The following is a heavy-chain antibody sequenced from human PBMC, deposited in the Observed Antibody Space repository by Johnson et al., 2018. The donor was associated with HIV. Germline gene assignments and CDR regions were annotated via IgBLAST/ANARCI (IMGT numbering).Heavy chain of an antibody. J-gene: IGHJ3*02. CDR1: GFTVSSNY. V-gene: IGHV3-11*01. CDR3: VRDDGSDYEAFDI. D-gene: IGHD2-21*01. Sequence: QVQLVESGGGLIQPGGSLRLSCAASGFTVSSNYMSWIRQAPGKGLEWVSYISSSGSTIYYADSVKGRFTISRDNAKNSLYLQMNSLRAEDTAVYYCVRDDGSDYEAFDIWGQGTMVTVSS. CDR2: ISSSGSTI.